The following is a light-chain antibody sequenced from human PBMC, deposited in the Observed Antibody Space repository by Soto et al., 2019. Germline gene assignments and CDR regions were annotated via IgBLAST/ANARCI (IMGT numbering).Light chain of an antibody. V-gene: IGLV2-11*01. CDR3: CSYAGTYTFYV. J-gene: IGLJ1*01. CDR2: DVT. CDR1: SSDVGGYGY. Sequence: SALTQPRSVFGSPGQSVTISCTGTSSDVGGYGYVSWYQQHPGKAPKLMIYDVTKRPSGVPDRFSGSRSGNTASLTISGLQAEDDADYYCCSYAGTYTFYVFGTGTKVTVL.